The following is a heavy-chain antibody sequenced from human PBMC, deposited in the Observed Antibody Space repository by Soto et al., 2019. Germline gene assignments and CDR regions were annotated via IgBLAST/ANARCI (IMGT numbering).Heavy chain of an antibody. Sequence: EVQLVESGGGLVQAGASLRLSCAASGFTFSTYWMHWVRQAPGKGLMWLSRIKGAESATNYADSVEVRFTISRDNAKNMVYLQVNSLRVEDTGVYYCARGGLGAYWFDPWGQGTLVTVSS. D-gene: IGHD3-16*01. CDR1: GFTFSTYW. J-gene: IGHJ5*02. CDR2: IKGAESAT. V-gene: IGHV3-74*01. CDR3: ARGGLGAYWFDP.